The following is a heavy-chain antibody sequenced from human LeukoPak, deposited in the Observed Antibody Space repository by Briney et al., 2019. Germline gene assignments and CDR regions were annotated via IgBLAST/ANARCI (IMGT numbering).Heavy chain of an antibody. Sequence: GGALRLSRAASLFTFSAYAMSWVRQAPGRGLEWVTAISGCGATTHYADSVKGRFTISRDNSKNTVYLQMNSLRAEDTAVYYCAKDGQYDFRDLDYWGQGTLVTVSS. CDR3: AKDGQYDFRDLDY. J-gene: IGHJ4*02. CDR2: ISGCGATT. D-gene: IGHD3-3*01. V-gene: IGHV3-23*01. CDR1: LFTFSAYA.